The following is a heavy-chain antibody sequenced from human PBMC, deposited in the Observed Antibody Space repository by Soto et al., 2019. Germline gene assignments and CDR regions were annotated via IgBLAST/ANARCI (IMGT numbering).Heavy chain of an antibody. J-gene: IGHJ4*02. CDR1: GFTFSDST. Sequence: GGSLRLSCAASGFTFSDSTMHWVRQTSGRGLEWLGRIRSKVNNLETVYAASVKGRFTISRDDSKNTAYLQMTNMDPVETATYYCVYRGSSSWYWGQGTLVTVSS. CDR3: VYRGSSSWY. V-gene: IGHV3-73*01. D-gene: IGHD6-13*01. CDR2: IRSKVNNLET.